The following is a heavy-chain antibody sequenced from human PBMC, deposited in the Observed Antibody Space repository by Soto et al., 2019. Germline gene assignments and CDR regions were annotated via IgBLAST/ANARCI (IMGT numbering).Heavy chain of an antibody. J-gene: IGHJ5*02. CDR2: ISGSGGST. Sequence: GGSLRLSCAASGFTFSSYAMSWVRQAPGKGLEWVSAISGSGGSTYYADSVKGRFTISRDNSKNTLYLQMNSLRAEDTAVYYCARTYYYDSSGYRTNWFDPWGQGTLVTVSS. V-gene: IGHV3-23*01. D-gene: IGHD3-22*01. CDR3: ARTYYYDSSGYRTNWFDP. CDR1: GFTFSSYA.